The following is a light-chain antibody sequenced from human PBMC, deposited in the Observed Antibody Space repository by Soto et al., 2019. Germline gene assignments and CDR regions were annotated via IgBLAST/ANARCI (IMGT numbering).Light chain of an antibody. CDR2: STN. CDR3: AAWDDSLNGEVV. J-gene: IGLJ2*01. Sequence: QSVLTQPPSASGTPGQRVTISCSGSSSNIGRNSVNWYQQLPGTAPKLLLYSTNQRPSGVPDRFSGSKSDTSASLAISGLQSEDEADYYCAAWDDSLNGEVVFGGGTKVTVL. V-gene: IGLV1-44*01. CDR1: SSNIGRNS.